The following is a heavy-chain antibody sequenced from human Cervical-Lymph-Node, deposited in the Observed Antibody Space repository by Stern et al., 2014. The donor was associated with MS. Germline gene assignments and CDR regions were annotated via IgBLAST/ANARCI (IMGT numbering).Heavy chain of an antibody. CDR3: ASAYSSSHYYFDY. Sequence: QVQLVESGGGVVQPGRSLRLSCAASGFSFSRYAMHWVRQALGKGLEWVALIWYDGSNPYYADSVTGRFTISRDNFKNTLYLQMNSLRAEDTAVYYCASAYSSSHYYFDYWGQGTLVTVSS. J-gene: IGHJ4*02. CDR2: IWYDGSNP. V-gene: IGHV3-33*01. D-gene: IGHD6-13*01. CDR1: GFSFSRYA.